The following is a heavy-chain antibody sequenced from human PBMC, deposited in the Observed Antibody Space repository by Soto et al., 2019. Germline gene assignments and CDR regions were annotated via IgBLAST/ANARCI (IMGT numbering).Heavy chain of an antibody. Sequence: SEPMSLTCTVSRGSISSYYWSWSRQPPGKGLEWIGYIYYSGSTNYNPSLKSRVTISVDTSKNQFSLKLSSVTAADTAVYYCASRYGGTFDYWGQGTLVTVS. CDR2: IYYSGST. J-gene: IGHJ4*02. V-gene: IGHV4-59*08. CDR3: ASRYGGTFDY. D-gene: IGHD2-15*01. CDR1: RGSISSYY.